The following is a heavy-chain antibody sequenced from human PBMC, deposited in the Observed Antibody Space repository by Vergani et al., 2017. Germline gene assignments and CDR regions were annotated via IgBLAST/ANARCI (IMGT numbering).Heavy chain of an antibody. CDR3: ARAGLPFYAFYMDV. V-gene: IGHV4-31*03. CDR2: IYHTGTT. Sequence: QVQLQESGPGLVKPSQTLSLTCTVSGDSIRSGVYYWGWIRQHPGQGLEWIGYIYHTGTTYYNPSLRVRINISVDTSKNQLSLKLTSVTAADTAVYFCARAGLPFYAFYMDVWGKGITVTVSS. CDR1: GDSIRSGVYY. D-gene: IGHD2/OR15-2a*01. J-gene: IGHJ6*03.